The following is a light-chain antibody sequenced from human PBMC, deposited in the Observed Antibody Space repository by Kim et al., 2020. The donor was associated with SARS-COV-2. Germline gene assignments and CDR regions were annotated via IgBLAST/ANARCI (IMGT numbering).Light chain of an antibody. Sequence: APGKTARITCGGNNIGSKSVHWYQQKPRQAPVLVIYYDSDRPSGIPERFSGSNSGNTATLTISRVEAGDEADYYCQVWDSSSDHWVFGGGTQLTVL. CDR1: NIGSKS. J-gene: IGLJ3*02. CDR2: YDS. CDR3: QVWDSSSDHWV. V-gene: IGLV3-21*04.